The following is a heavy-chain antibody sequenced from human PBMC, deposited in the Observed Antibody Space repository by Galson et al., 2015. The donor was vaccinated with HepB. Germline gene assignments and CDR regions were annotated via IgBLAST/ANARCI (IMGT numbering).Heavy chain of an antibody. J-gene: IGHJ3*02. CDR1: GYTFTSYG. Sequence: SVKVSCKASGYTFTSYGISWVRQAPGQGLEWMGWISAYNGNTNYAQKLQGRVTMTTDTSTSTAYMELRSLRSDDTAVYYCARHPAGRGSYGRVNAFVIGGQGTMVTVSS. CDR3: ARHPAGRGSYGRVNAFVI. V-gene: IGHV1-18*01. D-gene: IGHD1-26*01. CDR2: ISAYNGNT.